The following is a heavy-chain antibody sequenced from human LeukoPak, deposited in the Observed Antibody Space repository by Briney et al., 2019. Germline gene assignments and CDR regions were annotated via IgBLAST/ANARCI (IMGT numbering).Heavy chain of an antibody. Sequence: SQTLSLTCTVSGGSISSGGYYWSWIRQHPGKGLEWIGYIYYSGSTYYNPSLKSRVTIPVDTSKNQFSLKLSSVTAADTAVYYCARAPVLLWFGELLGFDPWGQGTLVTVSS. CDR1: GGSISSGGYY. V-gene: IGHV4-31*03. CDR2: IYYSGST. J-gene: IGHJ5*02. CDR3: ARAPVLLWFGELLGFDP. D-gene: IGHD3-10*01.